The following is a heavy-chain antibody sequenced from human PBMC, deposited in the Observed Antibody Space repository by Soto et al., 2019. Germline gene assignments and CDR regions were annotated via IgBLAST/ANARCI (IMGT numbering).Heavy chain of an antibody. J-gene: IGHJ4*03. CDR2: ISYDGSNK. V-gene: IGHV3-30-3*01. CDR3: SRGSGQTRWGWYLDN. Sequence: GRSMRVPCAASGGPLSGYARHWVRQNPGKGLEWVAVISYDGSNKYYAASVKGRFTISRGTSNTRPYLQLNCLRAEDKVVSYFSRGSGQTRWGWYLDNWGQANLVSISS. CDR1: GGPLSGYA. D-gene: IGHD7-27*01.